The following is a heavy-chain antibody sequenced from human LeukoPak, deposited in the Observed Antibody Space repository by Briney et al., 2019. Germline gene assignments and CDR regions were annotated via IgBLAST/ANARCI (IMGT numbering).Heavy chain of an antibody. Sequence: SGTLSLTCTGSGGSISGYYLKWVRQPPGEGLGWIGDISTSGNTNYNPSLKSRVTISVDTSRNQFSLRLSSVTSADTAVYYCARRGGREQLIPYSLDYWGQGTLVTVSS. CDR1: GGSISGYY. D-gene: IGHD6-13*01. CDR3: ARRGGREQLIPYSLDY. CDR2: ISTSGNT. V-gene: IGHV4-4*09. J-gene: IGHJ4*02.